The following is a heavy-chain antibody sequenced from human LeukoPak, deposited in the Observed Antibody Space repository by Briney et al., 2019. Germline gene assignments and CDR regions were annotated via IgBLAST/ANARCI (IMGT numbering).Heavy chain of an antibody. D-gene: IGHD3-10*01. CDR2: IYHSGST. J-gene: IGHJ4*02. CDR3: ARSGTTYYYGSGSYESDY. V-gene: IGHV4-4*02. CDR1: GGSISSSNW. Sequence: KSSETLSLTCAVSGGSISSSNWWSWVRQPPGKGLEWIGEIYHSGSTNYNPSLKSRVTISVDTSKNQFSLKLSSMTAADTAVYYCARSGTTYYYGSGSYESDYWGQGTLVTVSS.